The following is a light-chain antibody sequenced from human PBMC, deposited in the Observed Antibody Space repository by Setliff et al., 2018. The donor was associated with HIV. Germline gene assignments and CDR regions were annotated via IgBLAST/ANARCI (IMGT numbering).Light chain of an antibody. CDR2: DVN. Sequence: QSALTQPASVSGSPGQSITISCTGTSSDVGGYNYVSWYQQHPGKAPKLMIYDVNKRPSGVSNRFSGSNSGNTASLTISGLQAEDEADYYCSSYTSNNSGVFGTGTKVTVL. V-gene: IGLV2-14*01. CDR1: SSDVGGYNY. J-gene: IGLJ1*01. CDR3: SSYTSNNSGV.